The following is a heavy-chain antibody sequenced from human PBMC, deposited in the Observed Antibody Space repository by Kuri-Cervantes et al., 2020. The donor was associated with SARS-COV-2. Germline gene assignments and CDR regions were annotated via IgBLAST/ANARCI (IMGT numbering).Heavy chain of an antibody. J-gene: IGHJ1*01. D-gene: IGHD6-13*01. V-gene: IGHV4-59*01. CDR3: ARGGVAAGNFKH. Sequence: LRLSSTVAGGSISSYYWSWIRQLTGKGLEWIGYIYYSGSTNYNPSLKSRVTISVDTSKNQFSLTLSSVTAADTAVYYCARGGVAAGNFKHWAKGPL. CDR1: GGSISSYY. CDR2: IYYSGST.